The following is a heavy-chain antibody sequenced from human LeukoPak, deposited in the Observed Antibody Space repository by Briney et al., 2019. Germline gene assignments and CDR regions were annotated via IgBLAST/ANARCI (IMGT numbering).Heavy chain of an antibody. D-gene: IGHD2-15*01. CDR3: AKAPQEYCSGGSCYYYYGMDV. Sequence: GGSLRLSCAASGFTFSSYGMHWVRQAPGKGLEWVAVISCDGSNKYYADSVKGRFTISRDNSKNTLYLQMNSLRAEDTAVYYCAKAPQEYCSGGSCYYYYGMDVWGKGTTVTVSS. CDR1: GFTFSSYG. CDR2: ISCDGSNK. V-gene: IGHV3-30*18. J-gene: IGHJ6*04.